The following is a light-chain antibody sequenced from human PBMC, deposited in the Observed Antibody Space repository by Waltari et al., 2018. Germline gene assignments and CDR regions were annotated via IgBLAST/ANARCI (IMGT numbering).Light chain of an antibody. Sequence: DIVMTQSPDSLTVSLGERATINCKSRQRVFDNSGNNNPLAWSQQKPGQPPNLLISWASARESGVPDRFSGSGSGADFTLTISSLRAEDVAVYYCQQYFSTPFTFGQGTRLDIK. CDR1: QRVFDNSGNNNP. CDR2: WAS. J-gene: IGKJ2*01. CDR3: QQYFSTPFT. V-gene: IGKV4-1*01.